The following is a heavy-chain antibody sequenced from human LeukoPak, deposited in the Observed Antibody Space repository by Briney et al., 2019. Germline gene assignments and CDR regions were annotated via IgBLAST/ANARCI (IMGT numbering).Heavy chain of an antibody. Sequence: ASVKVSCKASGYTFTSYYIHWVRQAPGQGLEWMGIINPSGGSTSYAQKFQGRVTMTRDTSTNTVYMELSSLRSEDTAVYYCARDDPLDKISSGWDPWGQGTLVTVSS. CDR3: ARDDPLDKISSGWDP. J-gene: IGHJ5*02. V-gene: IGHV1-46*01. CDR2: INPSGGST. CDR1: GYTFTSYY. D-gene: IGHD6-19*01.